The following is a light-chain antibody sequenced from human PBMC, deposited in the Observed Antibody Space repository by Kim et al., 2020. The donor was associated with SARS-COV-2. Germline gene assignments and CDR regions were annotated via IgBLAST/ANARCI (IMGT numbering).Light chain of an antibody. CDR3: QAWDSSTADVV. J-gene: IGLJ2*01. Sequence: SYELTQPPSVSVSPGQTASITCSGDKLGDKYACWYQQKPGQSPVLVIYQDSKRPSGIRERFSGSNSGNTATLTISGTQAMDEADYYCQAWDSSTADVVFGGGTKLTVL. CDR2: QDS. CDR1: KLGDKY. V-gene: IGLV3-1*01.